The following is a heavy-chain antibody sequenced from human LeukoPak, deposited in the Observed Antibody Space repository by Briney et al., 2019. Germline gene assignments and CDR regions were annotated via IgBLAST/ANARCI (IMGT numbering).Heavy chain of an antibody. D-gene: IGHD3-10*01. J-gene: IGHJ5*02. V-gene: IGHV4-30-2*01. Sequence: SETLSLTCAVCGGXISSGGYSWRWIRQPPGKGLEWIGYIYHSGSTYYTPSLKSRVTISVDRSKNQFSLKLSSVTAADTAVYYCARGKGYGPNWFDPWGQGTLVTVSS. CDR3: ARGKGYGPNWFDP. CDR1: GGXISSGGYS. CDR2: IYHSGST.